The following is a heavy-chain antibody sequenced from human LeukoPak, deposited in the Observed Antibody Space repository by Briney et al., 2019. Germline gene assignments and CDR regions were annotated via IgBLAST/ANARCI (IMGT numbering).Heavy chain of an antibody. CDR1: GGSFSGYY. CDR3: ARALDTAMVINYFDY. Sequence: SETLSLTCAVYGGSFSGYYWSWIRQPPGKGLEWIGEINHSGSTNYNPSLKSRVTISVDTSKNQFSLKLSSVTAADTAVYYCARALDTAMVINYFDYWGQGTLVTVSS. J-gene: IGHJ4*02. CDR2: INHSGST. V-gene: IGHV4-34*01. D-gene: IGHD5-18*01.